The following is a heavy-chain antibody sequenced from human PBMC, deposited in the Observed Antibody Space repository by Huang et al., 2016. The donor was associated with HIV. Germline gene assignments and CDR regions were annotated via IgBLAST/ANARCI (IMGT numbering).Heavy chain of an antibody. CDR1: GFTFSTYN. J-gene: IGHJ3*02. D-gene: IGHD3-10*01. CDR2: ITSSSGSI. CDR3: ARFGSYYYGSGSYLDAFDI. V-gene: IGHV3-48*01. Sequence: EVQLMESGGGLVQPGGSLRLSCAASGFTFSTYNMNWVRQAPGNGLEGVSYITSSSGSIYDADSVKGRFTISRDNAKNSLYLQMNSLRAEDTAVYYCARFGSYYYGSGSYLDAFDIWGQGTMVTVSS.